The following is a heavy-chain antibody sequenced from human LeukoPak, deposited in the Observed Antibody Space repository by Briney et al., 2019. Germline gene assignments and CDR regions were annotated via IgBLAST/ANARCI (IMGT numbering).Heavy chain of an antibody. Sequence: GESLKISCKGPGYSFSSYWIGWVRQMPGKGLEWMGIIYPGDSETRYSPSFQGQVTISADKSISTAFLQWSSLKASDTAMYYCARPGRATVTRLDYWGQGTLVTVTS. CDR1: GYSFSSYW. D-gene: IGHD4-17*01. V-gene: IGHV5-51*01. CDR3: ARPGRATVTRLDY. J-gene: IGHJ4*02. CDR2: IYPGDSET.